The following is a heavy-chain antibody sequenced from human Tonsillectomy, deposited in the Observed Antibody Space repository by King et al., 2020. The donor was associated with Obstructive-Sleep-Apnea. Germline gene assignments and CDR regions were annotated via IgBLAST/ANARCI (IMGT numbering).Heavy chain of an antibody. CDR2: IFSNDEK. CDR1: GFSLSNARMG. Sequence: TLKESGPVLVKPTETLTLTCTVSGFSLSNARMGVSWIRQPPGKALEWLAHIFSNDEKSYSTSLKSRLTISKDTSKSQVVLTMTTMDPVDTATYYCERTTQDYDFWSGYYTGLGGFDPWGQGTLVTVSS. CDR3: ERTTQDYDFWSGYYTGLGGFDP. J-gene: IGHJ5*02. V-gene: IGHV2-26*01. D-gene: IGHD3-3*01.